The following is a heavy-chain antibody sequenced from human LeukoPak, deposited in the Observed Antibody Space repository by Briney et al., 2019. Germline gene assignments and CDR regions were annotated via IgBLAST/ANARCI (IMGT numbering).Heavy chain of an antibody. D-gene: IGHD5-12*01. Sequence: SETLSLTCTVSGGSISSSSYYWGWIRQPPGKGLEWIGSIYYSGSTYYNPSLKSRVTISVDTSKNQFSLKLSSVTAADTAVYYCAGAGPTIRTMGRFDYWGQGTLVTVSS. CDR1: GGSISSSSYY. V-gene: IGHV4-39*01. CDR3: AGAGPTIRTMGRFDY. CDR2: IYYSGST. J-gene: IGHJ4*02.